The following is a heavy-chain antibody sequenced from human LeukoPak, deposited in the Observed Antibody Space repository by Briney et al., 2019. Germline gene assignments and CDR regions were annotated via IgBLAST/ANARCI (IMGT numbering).Heavy chain of an antibody. V-gene: IGHV4-30-4*02. CDR3: ARAGHYDFWSGYYRGASNWFDP. CDR2: IYYSGST. D-gene: IGHD3-3*01. CDR1: GGSISSGDYY. J-gene: IGHJ5*02. Sequence: SETLSLTCTVSGGSISSGDYYWSWIRQPPGKGLEWIGYIYYSGSTYYNPSLKSRVTISVDTSKNQFSLKLSSVTAADTAVYYCARAGHYDFWSGYYRGASNWFDPWGQGTLVTVSS.